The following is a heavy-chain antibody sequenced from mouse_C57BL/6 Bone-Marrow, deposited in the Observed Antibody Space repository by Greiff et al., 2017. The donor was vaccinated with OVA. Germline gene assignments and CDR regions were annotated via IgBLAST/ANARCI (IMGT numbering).Heavy chain of an antibody. CDR2: IYPGDGST. CDR3: AKWWLLRYYAMDY. Sequence: VKLQQSGPELVKPGASVKLSCKASGYTFTSYDINWVKQRPGQGLEWIGWIYPGDGSTNYNAQFKGKATLTADTSSSTAYMELHSLTSEDSAVYLCAKWWLLRYYAMDYWGQGTSVTVSS. CDR1: GYTFTSYD. D-gene: IGHD2-3*01. V-gene: IGHV1-85*01. J-gene: IGHJ4*01.